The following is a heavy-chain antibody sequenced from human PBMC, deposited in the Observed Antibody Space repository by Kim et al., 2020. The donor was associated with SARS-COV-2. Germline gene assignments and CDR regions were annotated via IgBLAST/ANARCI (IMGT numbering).Heavy chain of an antibody. CDR3: AKPVVVAATPYYFDS. V-gene: IGHV3-30*18. Sequence: RGSLRLSCVVSGFTFSDYAMHWVRQAPGKGLEWVAVISYDGGNKYYADSVRGRFTISRDNSKNTLSLQMNSLRAEDTAVYYCAKPVVVAATPYYFDSWGQGTLVTVSS. CDR2: ISYDGGNK. CDR1: GFTFSDYA. D-gene: IGHD2-15*01. J-gene: IGHJ4*02.